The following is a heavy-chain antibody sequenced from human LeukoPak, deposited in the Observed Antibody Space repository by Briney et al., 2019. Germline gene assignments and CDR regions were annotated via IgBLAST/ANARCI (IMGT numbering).Heavy chain of an antibody. V-gene: IGHV3-23*01. CDR3: ARGGAGYYFDY. J-gene: IGHJ4*02. CDR2: SSGSGGST. CDR1: GFTFSSYA. D-gene: IGHD1-26*01. Sequence: GGSLRLSCAASGFTFSSYAISWVRQAPGKGLEWVSASSGSGGSTYYADSLKGRFTISRDNADNSLFLQMNSLKAEDTAVYYCARGGAGYYFDYWGQGTLVTASS.